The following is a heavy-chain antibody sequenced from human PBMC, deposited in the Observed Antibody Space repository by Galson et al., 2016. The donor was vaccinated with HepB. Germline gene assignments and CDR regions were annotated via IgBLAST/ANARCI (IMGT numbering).Heavy chain of an antibody. J-gene: IGHJ5*02. D-gene: IGHD4-23*01. V-gene: IGHV3-74*01. Sequence: SLRLSCAASGFAFGSHWMHWVRQVPGKGLVWVSRINSDGTIPNYADSVKGRFTISRDNAKNTLYLQMNSLRVEDTAVYYCGRDHSVVLTTAYNWFDPWGQGTLVTVSS. CDR2: INSDGTIP. CDR1: GFAFGSHW. CDR3: GRDHSVVLTTAYNWFDP.